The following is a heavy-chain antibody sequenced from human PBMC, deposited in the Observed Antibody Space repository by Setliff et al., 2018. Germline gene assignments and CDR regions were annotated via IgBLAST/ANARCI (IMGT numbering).Heavy chain of an antibody. CDR3: ARAGPTVTFFRVLVISWWDP. Sequence: SETLSLTCSVSGGSISSTTYYWGWIRQPPGKGLEWIGNIYYSGSTYYNPSLKSRLTIFVDTSKNQFSLSLSSVTAADTAVYYCARAGPTVTFFRVLVISWWDPWGQGSLVTVSS. J-gene: IGHJ5*02. CDR2: IYYSGST. D-gene: IGHD3-3*01. V-gene: IGHV4-39*01. CDR1: GGSISSTTYY.